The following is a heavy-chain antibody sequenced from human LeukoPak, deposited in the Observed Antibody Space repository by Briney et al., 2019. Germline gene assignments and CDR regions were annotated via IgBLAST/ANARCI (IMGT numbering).Heavy chain of an antibody. J-gene: IGHJ4*02. D-gene: IGHD1-26*01. Sequence: GGSLRLYCAASGFTFSSYSMNWVRQAPGKGLEWVSHITASGTAMFYADSVKGRFTISRDNAKNSLYLQMNSLRDEDTAVYYCASSGSYRFDYWGQGTLVTVSS. V-gene: IGHV3-48*02. CDR3: ASSGSYRFDY. CDR1: GFTFSSYS. CDR2: ITASGTAM.